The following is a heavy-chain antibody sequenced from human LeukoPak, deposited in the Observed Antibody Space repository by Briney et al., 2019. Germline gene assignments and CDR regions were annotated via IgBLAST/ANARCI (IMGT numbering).Heavy chain of an antibody. V-gene: IGHV3-30*02. Sequence: GRSLRLSCAASAFTFSRYAIHWVRQAPGKGLEWEAFIRYDGSNKNYADSVKCGFTIYREKFMGTVYLQMDNLRAEDTAVYYCAKYRQTIAIFGVVNTRRANFDYWGQGTLVTVSS. CDR3: AKYRQTIAIFGVVNTRRANFDY. J-gene: IGHJ4*02. D-gene: IGHD3-3*01. CDR1: AFTFSRYA. CDR2: IRYDGSNK.